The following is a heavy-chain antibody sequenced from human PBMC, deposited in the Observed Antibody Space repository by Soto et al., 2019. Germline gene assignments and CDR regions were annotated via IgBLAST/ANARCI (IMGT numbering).Heavy chain of an antibody. CDR3: ARRAETNGWNGFGADKYYFDF. CDR1: GYTFTSYD. V-gene: IGHV1-8*01. J-gene: IGHJ4*02. Sequence: GASVKVCCKASGYTFTSYDIYWVRQATGQGLEWMGWMNPNTGNSGYAQKFQGRVTVTSDTSINTVHMELSSLRSEDTAVYYCARRAETNGWNGFGADKYYFDFWGQGTLVTVSS. CDR2: MNPNTGNS. D-gene: IGHD1-1*01.